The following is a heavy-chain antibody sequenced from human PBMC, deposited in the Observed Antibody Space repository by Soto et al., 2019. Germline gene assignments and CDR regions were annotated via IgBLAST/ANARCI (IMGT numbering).Heavy chain of an antibody. CDR1: GGSFSGYY. J-gene: IGHJ6*02. D-gene: IGHD3-22*01. CDR3: ARRSGFYYYYYGMDV. CDR2: INHSGST. Sequence: PSETLSLTCAVYGGSFSGYYWSWIRQPPGKGLEWIGEINHSGSTNYNPSLKSRATISVDTSKNQFSLKLSSVTAADTAVYYCARRSGFYYYYYGMDVWGQGTTVTVSS. V-gene: IGHV4-34*01.